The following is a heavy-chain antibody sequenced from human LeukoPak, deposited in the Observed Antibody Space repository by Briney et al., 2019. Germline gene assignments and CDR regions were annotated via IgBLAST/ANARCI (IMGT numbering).Heavy chain of an antibody. CDR2: IHSSGNT. V-gene: IGHV3-21*01. J-gene: IGHJ4*02. CDR3: ARDRTMTGDRGIDY. CDR1: GFTFSGYS. D-gene: IGHD3-22*01. Sequence: KPGGSLTLSCAAPGFTFSGYSMTWVRPAPGRGLCWVSAIHSSGNTYYADSVKGRVTISRDNAKNSLYLQMNSLRDEDTGIYYCARDRTMTGDRGIDYWGQGTPVTVSS.